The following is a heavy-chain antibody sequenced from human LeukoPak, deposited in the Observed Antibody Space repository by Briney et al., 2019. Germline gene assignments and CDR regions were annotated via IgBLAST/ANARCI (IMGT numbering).Heavy chain of an antibody. J-gene: IGHJ6*04. Sequence: GESLKISCKGSGYSFTSYWIGWVRQMPGKGLEWMGIIYPGDSDTRYSPSFQGQVTISADKSISTAYLQWSSLKASDTAMYYCARTPGYCSSTSGYHYYGMDVWGKGTTVTVSS. CDR2: IYPGDSDT. CDR1: GYSFTSYW. CDR3: ARTPGYCSSTSGYHYYGMDV. D-gene: IGHD2-2*01. V-gene: IGHV5-51*01.